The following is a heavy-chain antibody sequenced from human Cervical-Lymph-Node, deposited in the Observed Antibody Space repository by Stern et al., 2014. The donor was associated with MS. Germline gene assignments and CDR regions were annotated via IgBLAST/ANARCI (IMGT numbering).Heavy chain of an antibody. CDR2: IIPIFDTS. CDR3: ATGGDGTYYFDY. J-gene: IGHJ4*02. V-gene: IGHV1-69*01. Sequence: VQLVESGAEVKKPGSSVKVSCKASGGTISSYAINWVRQAPGQGLEWMGGIIPIFDTSNYAQKFQGRVAVTADESTNTAYMELTSLRSEYTAVYYCATGGDGTYYFDYWAQGTLVTVSS. CDR1: GGTISSYA. D-gene: IGHD1-26*01.